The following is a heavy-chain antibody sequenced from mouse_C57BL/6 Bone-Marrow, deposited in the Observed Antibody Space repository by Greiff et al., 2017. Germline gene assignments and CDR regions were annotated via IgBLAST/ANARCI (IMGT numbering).Heavy chain of an antibody. Sequence: EVKLMESGGDLVKPGGSLKLSCAASGFTFSSYGMSWVRQTPDKRLEWVATISSGGSYTYYPDSVKGRFTISRDNAKHTLYLQMSSLKSEDTAMYYCARRGTTVVARAMDYWGQGTSVTVSS. J-gene: IGHJ4*01. CDR1: GFTFSSYG. CDR3: ARRGTTVVARAMDY. V-gene: IGHV5-6*02. CDR2: ISSGGSYT. D-gene: IGHD1-1*01.